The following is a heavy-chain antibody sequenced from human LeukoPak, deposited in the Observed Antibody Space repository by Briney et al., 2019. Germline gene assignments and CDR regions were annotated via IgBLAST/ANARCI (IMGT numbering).Heavy chain of an antibody. Sequence: PSQTLSLTCTVSGGSVRSDDYYWSWIRQPPGKGLEWIGYIFHNGNTYYNPSLKSRVTISVDRSNNQFSLKATSVTAADTAVYYCARVVGGAGAPWSSDYWGQGVLVIVSS. J-gene: IGHJ4*02. CDR1: GGSVRSDDYY. CDR3: ARVVGGAGAPWSSDY. CDR2: IFHNGNT. V-gene: IGHV4-30-2*01. D-gene: IGHD6-19*01.